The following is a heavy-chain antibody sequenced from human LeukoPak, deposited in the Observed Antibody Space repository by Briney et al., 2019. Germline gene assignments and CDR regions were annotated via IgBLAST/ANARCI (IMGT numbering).Heavy chain of an antibody. V-gene: IGHV4-61*01. J-gene: IGHJ5*01. CDR3: ARDIIRSDGYNYDS. D-gene: IGHD5-24*01. CDR1: GGSVSSGSYH. Sequence: SETLSLTCTVSGGSVSSGSYHWCWMRQPPGKGLEYIGYVSDDGSTNYNPSLKSRVTISVDTSKNQFSLKLTSVTAADTAVYYCARDIIRSDGYNYDSWGQGSPVTVSS. CDR2: VSDDGST.